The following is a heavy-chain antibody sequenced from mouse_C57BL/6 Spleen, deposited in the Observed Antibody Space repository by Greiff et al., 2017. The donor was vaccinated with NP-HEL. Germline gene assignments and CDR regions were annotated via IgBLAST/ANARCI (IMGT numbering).Heavy chain of an antibody. Sequence: EVQLQESGGGLVKPGGSLKLSCAASGFTFSSYAMSWVRQTPEKRLEWVATISDGGSYTYYPDNVKGRFTISRDNAKNNLYLQMSHLKSEDTAMYYCAKGTTVVASMDYWGQGTSVTVSS. D-gene: IGHD1-1*01. V-gene: IGHV5-4*01. J-gene: IGHJ4*01. CDR1: GFTFSSYA. CDR3: AKGTTVVASMDY. CDR2: ISDGGSYT.